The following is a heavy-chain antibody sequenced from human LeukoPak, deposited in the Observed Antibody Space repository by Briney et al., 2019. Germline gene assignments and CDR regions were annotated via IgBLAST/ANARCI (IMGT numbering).Heavy chain of an antibody. CDR2: IYYSGST. J-gene: IGHJ4*02. CDR3: ARVSPDYSSWFLGY. V-gene: IGHV4-59*01. D-gene: IGHD6-13*01. CDR1: GGSISSYY. Sequence: SETLSLTCTVSGGSISSYYWSWIRQPPGKGLEWIGYIYYSGSTNYNPSLKSRVTISVDTSKNQFSLKLSSVTAADTAVYYCARVSPDYSSWFLGYWGQGTLVTVSS.